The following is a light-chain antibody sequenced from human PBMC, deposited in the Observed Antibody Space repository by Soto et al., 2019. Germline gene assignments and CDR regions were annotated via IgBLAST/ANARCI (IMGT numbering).Light chain of an antibody. CDR3: QSYDSSLSGWGV. V-gene: IGLV1-40*01. CDR2: GNS. Sequence: QSVLTQPPSVSGAPGQRVTISCTGSSSNIGAGYDVQWYQQLPGTAPKLLIYGNSNRPSGVPDRFSGSKSGTSASLAITGLQAEDEADYYCQSYDSSLSGWGVFGGGTQLTVL. J-gene: IGLJ2*01. CDR1: SSNIGAGYD.